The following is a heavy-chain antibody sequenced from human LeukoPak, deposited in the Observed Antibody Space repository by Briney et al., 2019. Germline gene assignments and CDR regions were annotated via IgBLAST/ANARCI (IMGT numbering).Heavy chain of an antibody. J-gene: IGHJ4*02. D-gene: IGHD3-22*01. CDR3: ETYYYDSSGYLTFDY. V-gene: IGHV3-30*02. Sequence: GGSLRLSCAASGFTFSSYGMHWVRQAPGKGLEGVAFIRYDGSNKYYADSVKGRFTISRDNSKNTLYLQMNSLRAEDTAVYYCETYYYDSSGYLTFDYWGQGTLVTVSS. CDR2: IRYDGSNK. CDR1: GFTFSSYG.